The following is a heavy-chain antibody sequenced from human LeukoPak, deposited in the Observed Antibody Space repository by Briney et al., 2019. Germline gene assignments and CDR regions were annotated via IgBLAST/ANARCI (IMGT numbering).Heavy chain of an antibody. V-gene: IGHV3-23*01. CDR3: AKFSSTMDYDFWSGYYNVFDY. D-gene: IGHD3-3*01. CDR1: GYSITSGYY. J-gene: IGHJ4*02. CDR2: ISGSGGST. Sequence: ETLSLTCAVSGYSITSGYYWGWIRQPPGKGLEWVSAISGSGGSTYYADSVKGRFTISRDNSKNTLYLQMNSLRAEDTAVYYCAKFSSTMDYDFWSGYYNVFDYWGQGTLVTVSS.